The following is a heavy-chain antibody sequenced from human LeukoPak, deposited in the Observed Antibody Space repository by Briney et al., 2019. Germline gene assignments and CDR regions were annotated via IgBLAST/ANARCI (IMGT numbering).Heavy chain of an antibody. CDR1: GFSFSDAW. Sequence: PGGSLRLSCAASGFSFSDAWMSSVRQAPGKGLEWVSYISSSSSTIYYADPVKGRFTISRDNAKNSLYLQMSSLRAEDTAVYYCTRVEETATTAAIIRKYSYYYYYMDVWGKGNTVTVSS. J-gene: IGHJ6*03. CDR3: TRVEETATTAAIIRKYSYYYYYMDV. CDR2: ISSSSSTI. V-gene: IGHV3-48*01. D-gene: IGHD4-11*01.